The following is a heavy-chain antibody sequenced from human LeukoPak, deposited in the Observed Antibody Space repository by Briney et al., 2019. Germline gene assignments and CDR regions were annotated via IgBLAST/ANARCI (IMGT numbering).Heavy chain of an antibody. CDR3: AKSSEKWVAGTPPVLID. CDR1: GFTFSSYG. J-gene: IGHJ4*02. D-gene: IGHD6-19*01. CDR2: IWYGGSNK. V-gene: IGHV3-30*18. Sequence: GRSLRLSCAASGFTFSSYGMHWVRQAPGKGLEWVAVIWYGGSNKYYADSVKGRFTISRDNSKNTLYLQMNSLRAEDTAVYYCAKSSEKWVAGTPPVLIDWGQGTLVTVSS.